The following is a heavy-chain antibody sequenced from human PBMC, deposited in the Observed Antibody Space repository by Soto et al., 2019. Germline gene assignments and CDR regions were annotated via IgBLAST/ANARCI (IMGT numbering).Heavy chain of an antibody. J-gene: IGHJ4*02. CDR2: ISYDGSNK. Sequence: QVQLVESGGGVVQPGRSLRLSCAASGFTFSSYGMHWVRQAPGKGLEGVAVISYDGSNKYYADSVKGRFTISRDNSKNTLYLQMNSLRAEDTAVYYCAKGKGAGDWGQGTLVTVSS. CDR3: AKGKGAGD. CDR1: GFTFSSYG. V-gene: IGHV3-30*18. D-gene: IGHD3-10*01.